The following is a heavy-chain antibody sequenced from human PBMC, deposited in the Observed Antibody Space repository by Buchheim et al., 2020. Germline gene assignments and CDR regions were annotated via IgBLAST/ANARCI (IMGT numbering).Heavy chain of an antibody. J-gene: IGHJ4*02. V-gene: IGHV4-39*07. CDR2: IYYSGST. D-gene: IGHD3-16*02. Sequence: QLQLQESGPGLVKPSETLSLTCTVSGGSISSSSYYWGWIRQPPGKGLEWIGSIYYSGSTYYNPSLKSRVTISVDTSKNQFSLKLSSVTAADTAVYYCARGDYDYVWGSYRYPYFDYWGQGTL. CDR1: GGSISSSSYY. CDR3: ARGDYDYVWGSYRYPYFDY.